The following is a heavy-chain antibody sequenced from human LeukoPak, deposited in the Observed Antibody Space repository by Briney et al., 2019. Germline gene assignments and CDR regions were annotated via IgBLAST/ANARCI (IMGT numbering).Heavy chain of an antibody. J-gene: IGHJ4*02. Sequence: PSETLSLTCTVSGGSISSGDSYWSWIRQPPGKGLEWIGYIYYSGTTYYNPSLKSRVTISVDTSKNQFSLKLSSVTAADTAVYYCARAPTVYYYDSSGYYYATYYFDYWGQGTLVTVSS. CDR2: IYYSGTT. V-gene: IGHV4-30-4*01. CDR3: ARAPTVYYYDSSGYYYATYYFDY. CDR1: GGSISSGDSY. D-gene: IGHD3-22*01.